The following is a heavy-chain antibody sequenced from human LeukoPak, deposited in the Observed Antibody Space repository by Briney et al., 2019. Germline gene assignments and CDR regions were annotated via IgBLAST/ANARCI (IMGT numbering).Heavy chain of an antibody. CDR3: ARVGYGGRDLGSY. J-gene: IGHJ4*02. CDR2: INPNSGGT. CDR1: GYTFTGYY. D-gene: IGHD3-16*01. V-gene: IGHV1-2*02. Sequence: AASVKVSCKASGYTFTGYYMHWVRQAPGQGLEWMGWINPNSGGTNYAQKFQGRVTMTRDTSISTAYMELSRLRSDDTAVYYCARVGYGGRDLGSYWGQGTLVTVSS.